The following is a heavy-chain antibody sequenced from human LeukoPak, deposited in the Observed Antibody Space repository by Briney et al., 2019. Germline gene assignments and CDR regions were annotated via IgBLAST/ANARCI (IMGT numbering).Heavy chain of an antibody. CDR2: ISGSGAYT. J-gene: IGHJ1*01. CDR3: AKYFASGSYYKLPH. V-gene: IGHV3-23*01. Sequence: GGSLRLSCAASGFTFSSYAMSWVRQAPGKGLEWVSTISGSGAYTYYADSVKGRFTISGDNSKNTLYLQMNSLRAEDTAVYYCAKYFASGSYYKLPHWGQGTLVTVSS. D-gene: IGHD3-10*01. CDR1: GFTFSSYA.